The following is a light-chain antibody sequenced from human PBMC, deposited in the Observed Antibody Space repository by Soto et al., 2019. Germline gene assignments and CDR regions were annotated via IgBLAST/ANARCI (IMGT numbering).Light chain of an antibody. V-gene: IGKV1D-13*01. CDR1: QGISSA. J-gene: IGKJ5*01. CDR3: QQFNNYLMA. Sequence: AIQLTQSPSSLSASVGDRVTITCRASQGISSALAWYQQKPGKAPKLLIYDASSLESGVPSRFSGSGSGTDFTLTISSLQPEDFATYYCQQFNNYLMAFGQGTRLEIK. CDR2: DAS.